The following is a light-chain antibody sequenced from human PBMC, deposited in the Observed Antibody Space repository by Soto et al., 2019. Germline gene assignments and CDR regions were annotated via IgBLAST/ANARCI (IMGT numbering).Light chain of an antibody. V-gene: IGKV1D-13*01. CDR1: QGISSA. J-gene: IGKJ5*01. CDR3: QQFNNYLMA. Sequence: AIQLTQSPSSLSASVGDRVTITCRASQGISSALAWYQQKPGKAPKLLIYDASSLESGVPSRFSGSGSGTDFTLTISSLQPEDFATYYCQQFNNYLMAFGQGTRLEIK. CDR2: DAS.